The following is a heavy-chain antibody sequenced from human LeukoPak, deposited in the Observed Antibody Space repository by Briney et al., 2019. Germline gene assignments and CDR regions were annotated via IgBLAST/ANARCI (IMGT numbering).Heavy chain of an antibody. CDR1: GFTFSSYW. Sequence: GGSLRLSCAASGFTFSSYWMHWVRQAAGKGLVWVSRINNDGSSTTYADSVKGRFTISRDNTKNTLYLQMNSLRAEDTAVYYCARDGGYCAGDCYSDYWGQGTLVTVSS. V-gene: IGHV3-74*01. J-gene: IGHJ4*02. CDR2: INNDGSST. CDR3: ARDGGYCAGDCYSDY. D-gene: IGHD2-21*02.